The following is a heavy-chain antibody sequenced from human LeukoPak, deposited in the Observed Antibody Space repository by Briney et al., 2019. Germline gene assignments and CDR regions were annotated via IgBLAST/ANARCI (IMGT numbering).Heavy chain of an antibody. J-gene: IGHJ6*03. Sequence: SETLSLTCTVSGGSISSGSYYWSWIRQPAGKGLEWIGRIYTSGSTNYNPSLKSRVTISVDTSKNQFSLKLSSVTAADTAVYYCARDLSCSSTSCYGYCYYYYMDVWGKGTTVTVSS. CDR2: IYTSGST. CDR1: GGSISSGSYY. D-gene: IGHD2-2*01. V-gene: IGHV4-61*02. CDR3: ARDLSCSSTSCYGYCYYYYMDV.